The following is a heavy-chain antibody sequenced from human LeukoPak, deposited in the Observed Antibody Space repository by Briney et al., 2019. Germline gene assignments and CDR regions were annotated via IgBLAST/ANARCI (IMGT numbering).Heavy chain of an antibody. CDR2: INPNSGGT. CDR1: GYTFTGYY. J-gene: IGHJ4*02. Sequence: GASVKVSCKASGYTFTGYYMHWVRQAPGQGLEWMGWINPNSGGTNYAQKFQGRVTMTRDTSISTAYMELSRLRSDDTAVYYCARPHRKYYYDSSGYDYWGQGTLVTVSS. V-gene: IGHV1-2*02. CDR3: ARPHRKYYYDSSGYDY. D-gene: IGHD3-22*01.